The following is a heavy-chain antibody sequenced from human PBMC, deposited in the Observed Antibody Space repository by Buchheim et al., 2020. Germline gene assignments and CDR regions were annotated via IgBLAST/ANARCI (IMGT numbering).Heavy chain of an antibody. D-gene: IGHD6-19*01. CDR2: IWYDGSNK. J-gene: IGHJ4*02. Sequence: QVQLVESGGGVVQPGRSLRLSCAASGFTFSSYGMHWVRQAPGKGLEWVAVIWYDGSNKYYADSVKGRLTISRDNSKNKLYLQMNSLRAEDTAVYYCARDRLLYSSGWFEVDYWGQGTL. CDR3: ARDRLLYSSGWFEVDY. CDR1: GFTFSSYG. V-gene: IGHV3-33*01.